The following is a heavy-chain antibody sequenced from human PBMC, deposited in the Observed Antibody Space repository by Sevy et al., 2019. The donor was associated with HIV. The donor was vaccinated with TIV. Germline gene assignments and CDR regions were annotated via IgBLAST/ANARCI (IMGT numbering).Heavy chain of an antibody. Sequence: GGSLRLSCAASGFTFRNYAMTWVRQAPEKGLQWVSAISGGDDSTYYADSVKGRFTISRDNSKNTLYLQMNSLRAEDTAVYYCAKDLAFIVGDTFDIWGQGTLVTVSS. J-gene: IGHJ3*02. V-gene: IGHV3-23*01. CDR2: ISGGDDST. CDR3: AKDLAFIVGDTFDI. CDR1: GFTFRNYA. D-gene: IGHD1-26*01.